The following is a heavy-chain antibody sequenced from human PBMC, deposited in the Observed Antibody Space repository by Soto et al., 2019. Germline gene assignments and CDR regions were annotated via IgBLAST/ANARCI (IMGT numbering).Heavy chain of an antibody. J-gene: IGHJ5*02. D-gene: IGHD6-19*01. Sequence: QVTLKESGPVLVKPTETLTLRCTVSGLSITDSEMGVSWIRQPPGQPLEWLAHIDSNGEKSYRTFLKSRLAISKDTSKSQIVLTMTNMDPADTATYYCARRHLAVAVSPWFDPWGQGIPVTVSS. CDR2: IDSNGEK. CDR1: GLSITDSEMG. V-gene: IGHV2-26*01. CDR3: ARRHLAVAVSPWFDP.